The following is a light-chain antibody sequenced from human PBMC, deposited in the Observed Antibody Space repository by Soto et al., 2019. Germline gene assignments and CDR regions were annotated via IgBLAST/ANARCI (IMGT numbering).Light chain of an antibody. Sequence: QSVLTQSPSASASLGASVKLTCTLSSGHSSYTIVWHQQQPDKGPRYLMNLDSDGSHYKGDGIPDRFSGSSSGTERYLTISGLQSEDEADYYCQTWATGPDWVFGGGTKLTV. CDR2: LDSDGSH. CDR1: SGHSSYT. CDR3: QTWATGPDWV. V-gene: IGLV4-69*01. J-gene: IGLJ3*02.